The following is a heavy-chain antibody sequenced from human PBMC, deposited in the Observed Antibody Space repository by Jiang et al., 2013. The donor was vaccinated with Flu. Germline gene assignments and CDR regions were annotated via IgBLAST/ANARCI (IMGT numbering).Heavy chain of an antibody. Sequence: KGLEWVAVISYDGSNKYYADSVKGRFTISRDNSKNTLYLQMNSLRAEDTAVYYCASPIHYWGQGTLVTVSS. CDR2: ISYDGSNK. V-gene: IGHV3-30-3*01. CDR3: ASPIHY. J-gene: IGHJ4*02.